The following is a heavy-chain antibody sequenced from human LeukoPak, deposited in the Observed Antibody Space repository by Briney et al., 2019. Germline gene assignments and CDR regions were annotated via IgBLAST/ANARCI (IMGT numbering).Heavy chain of an antibody. CDR1: GFTFSSYA. J-gene: IGHJ6*03. D-gene: IGHD3-10*01. CDR2: ISSNGGST. CDR3: AKSPKSPAISMVRGTSQYNYYMDV. V-gene: IGHV3-64*01. Sequence: GGSLRLSCAASGFTFSSYAMHWVRQAPGKGLEYVSAISSNGGSTYYANSVKGRFTISRDNSKNTLYLQMNSLRAEDTAVYYCAKSPKSPAISMVRGTSQYNYYMDVWGKGTTVTISS.